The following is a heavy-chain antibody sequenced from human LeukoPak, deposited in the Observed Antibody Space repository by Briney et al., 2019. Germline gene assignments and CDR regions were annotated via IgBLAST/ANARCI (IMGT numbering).Heavy chain of an antibody. J-gene: IGHJ6*03. D-gene: IGHD2-2*01. CDR3: ARAYSGYCSSTSCYRGYYYHYMDV. V-gene: IGHV7-4-1*02. CDR1: GYTFTSYA. Sequence: ASVKVSCNASGYTFTSYAMNWVRQAPGQGLEWMGWINTNTGNPTYAQGFTGRFVSSLDTSVSTAYLQISSLKAEDTAVYYCARAYSGYCSSTSCYRGYYYHYMDVWGKGTTVTVSS. CDR2: INTNTGNP.